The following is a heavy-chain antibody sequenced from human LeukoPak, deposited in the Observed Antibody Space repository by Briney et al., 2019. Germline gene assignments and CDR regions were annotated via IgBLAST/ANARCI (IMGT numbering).Heavy chain of an antibody. CDR1: GYSFTSYW. Sequence: GESLNISCKCSGYSFTSYWISWVRQMPGKGLEWMGRIDPSDSYTNYSPSFQGHVTISADKSISTAYLQWSSLKASDTAMYYCARHVLGYDILTGYLSLSFDYWGQGTLVTVSS. J-gene: IGHJ4*02. V-gene: IGHV5-10-1*01. CDR2: IDPSDSYT. CDR3: ARHVLGYDILTGYLSLSFDY. D-gene: IGHD3-9*01.